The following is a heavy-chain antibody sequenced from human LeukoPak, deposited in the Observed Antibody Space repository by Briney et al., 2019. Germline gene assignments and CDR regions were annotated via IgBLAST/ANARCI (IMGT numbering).Heavy chain of an antibody. D-gene: IGHD6-6*01. V-gene: IGHV3-74*03. CDR3: ARDQRVTGRPDIDY. Sequence: GGSLRLSCAASGFTFRNHWMHWGRQTPGKGLVWVSRISSDGSSTTYADSVKGRFTISRDNAKNTLYLQMNNLRAEDTAMYYCARDQRVTGRPDIDYWGQGTLVIVSS. CDR1: GFTFRNHW. J-gene: IGHJ4*02. CDR2: ISSDGSST.